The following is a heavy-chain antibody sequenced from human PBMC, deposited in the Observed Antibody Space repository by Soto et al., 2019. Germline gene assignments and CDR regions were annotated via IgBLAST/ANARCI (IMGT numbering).Heavy chain of an antibody. CDR1: GGTFSSYA. V-gene: IGHV1-69*13. J-gene: IGHJ4*02. CDR3: ARAYDFWSGQEAFDY. D-gene: IGHD3-3*01. Sequence: SVKVSCKASGGTFSSYAISWVRQAPGQGLEWMGGIIPIFGTANYAQKFQGRVTITADESTSTAYMELSSLRSEDTAVYYCARAYDFWSGQEAFDYWGQGSLVTVSS. CDR2: IIPIFGTA.